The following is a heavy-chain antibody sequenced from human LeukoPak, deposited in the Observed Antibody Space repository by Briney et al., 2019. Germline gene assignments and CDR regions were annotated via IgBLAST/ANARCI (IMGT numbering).Heavy chain of an antibody. Sequence: SETLSLTCTVSGDSISSYYWSWIRQPPGKGLEWIGYIYHSGSTNHNPSLKSRVTISADTSKDQFSLKLASVTAADTAVYYCATGYSSTWYYFDYWGQGTLVTVSS. D-gene: IGHD6-13*01. J-gene: IGHJ4*02. CDR1: GDSISSYY. CDR3: ATGYSSTWYYFDY. V-gene: IGHV4-59*01. CDR2: IYHSGST.